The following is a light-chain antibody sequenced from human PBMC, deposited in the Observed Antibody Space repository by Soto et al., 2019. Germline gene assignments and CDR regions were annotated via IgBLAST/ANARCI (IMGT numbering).Light chain of an antibody. CDR1: QSVSSN. CDR3: QRGDT. Sequence: EIVLTQSPATLSLSPGERATLSCRASQSVSSNLAWYQQKPGQAPRLLIYDASNRATGIPARFSGSGSGTDFTLTISRLEPGDFAVYYCQRGDTFGQGTRLEIK. J-gene: IGKJ5*01. CDR2: DAS. V-gene: IGKV3-11*01.